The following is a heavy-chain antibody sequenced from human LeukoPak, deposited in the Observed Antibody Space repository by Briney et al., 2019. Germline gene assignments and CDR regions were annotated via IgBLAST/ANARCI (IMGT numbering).Heavy chain of an antibody. CDR1: GGSFSHYY. J-gene: IGHJ6*03. Sequence: SETLSLTCAVYGGSFSHYYWSWIRQSPRMGLEWIAEINDGGTINYNPSLMSRVTISLDKSKNQFSLTLSSATAADTAVYYCARRWNYGRNYYIDVWGKGATVSVSS. D-gene: IGHD1-7*01. CDR3: ARRWNYGRNYYIDV. CDR2: INDGGTI. V-gene: IGHV4-34*01.